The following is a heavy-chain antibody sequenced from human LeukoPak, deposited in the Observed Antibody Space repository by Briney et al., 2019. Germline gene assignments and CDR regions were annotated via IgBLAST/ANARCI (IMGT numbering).Heavy chain of an antibody. CDR1: GFTFSSYS. CDR3: ARVHSSGQLETFDY. Sequence: GGSLRPSCATSGFTFSSYSMNWVRQAPGRGLEWVSSVTTSSSYIYYADSVKGRFTSSRDNAKNSLYLQMNSLRAEDTAVYYCARVHSSGQLETFDYWGQGTLVTVSS. D-gene: IGHD6-19*01. CDR2: VTTSSSYI. V-gene: IGHV3-21*01. J-gene: IGHJ4*02.